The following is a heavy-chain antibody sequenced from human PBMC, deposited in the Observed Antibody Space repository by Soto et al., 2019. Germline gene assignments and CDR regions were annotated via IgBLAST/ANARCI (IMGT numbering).Heavy chain of an antibody. CDR1: GGSISSYY. Sequence: SETLSLTCTVSGGSISSYYWSWIRQPPGKGLEWIGYIYYSGSTNYNPSLKSRVTISVDTSKNQFSLKLSSVTAADTAVYYCARDPARGSNEFDYWGQGTLVTV. J-gene: IGHJ4*02. D-gene: IGHD2-8*01. CDR3: ARDPARGSNEFDY. V-gene: IGHV4-59*01. CDR2: IYYSGST.